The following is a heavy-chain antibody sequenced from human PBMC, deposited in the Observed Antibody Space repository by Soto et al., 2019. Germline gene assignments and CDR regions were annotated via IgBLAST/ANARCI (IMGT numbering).Heavy chain of an antibody. J-gene: IGHJ4*02. CDR2: IWYDGTDK. CDR3: VGSGTYYLAY. D-gene: IGHD3-10*01. CDR1: GFTFTKYG. V-gene: IGHV3-33*01. Sequence: EQFGGGVVQPGGSLRLSCVVSGFTFTKYGMHWVRQTPDKGLEWVAVIWYDGTDKKYADSVKGRFTISRDDYKNTVSLQMNTLRVEDTAVYYCVGSGTYYLAYWGQGSLVTVSS.